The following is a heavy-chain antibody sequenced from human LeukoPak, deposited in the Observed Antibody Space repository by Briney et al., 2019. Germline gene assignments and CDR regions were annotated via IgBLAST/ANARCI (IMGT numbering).Heavy chain of an antibody. J-gene: IGHJ3*02. CDR3: ARGPSIAARYDAFDI. CDR1: EFTFTSYE. V-gene: IGHV3-48*03. Sequence: PGGSLRLSCAASEFTFTSYELNWVRQAPGKGLEWVSYISSSGNTISYADSVKGRFTISRDNAKNSLYLQVISLRAEDTAVYYCARGPSIAARYDAFDIWDQGTMVTVSS. D-gene: IGHD6-6*01. CDR2: ISSSGNTI.